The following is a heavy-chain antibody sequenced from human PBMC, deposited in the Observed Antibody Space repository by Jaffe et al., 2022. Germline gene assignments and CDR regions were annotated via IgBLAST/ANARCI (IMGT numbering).Heavy chain of an antibody. V-gene: IGHV4-39*01. D-gene: IGHD6-6*01. CDR3: ARHEEYSSSLRYYYYYMDV. Sequence: QLQLQESGPGLVKPSETLSLTCTVSGGSISSSSYYWGWIRQPPGKGLEWIGSIYYSGSTYYNPSLKSRVTISVDTSKNQFSLKLSSVTAADTAVYYCARHEEYSSSLRYYYYYMDVWGKGTTVTVSS. J-gene: IGHJ6*03. CDR1: GGSISSSSYY. CDR2: IYYSGST.